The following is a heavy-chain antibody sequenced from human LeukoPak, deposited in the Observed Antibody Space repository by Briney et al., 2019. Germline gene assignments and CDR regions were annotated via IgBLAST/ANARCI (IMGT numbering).Heavy chain of an antibody. V-gene: IGHV4-34*01. CDR3: ASLYKRITMVRGVVPHDY. Sequence: SETLSLTCTVSGGSFSGYYCSWIRQPPGKGLEWIGEINHSGSTNYNPSLKSRVTISVDTSKNQFSLKLSSVTAADTAVYYCASLYKRITMVRGVVPHDYWGQGTLVTVSS. J-gene: IGHJ4*02. D-gene: IGHD3-10*01. CDR1: GGSFSGYY. CDR2: INHSGST.